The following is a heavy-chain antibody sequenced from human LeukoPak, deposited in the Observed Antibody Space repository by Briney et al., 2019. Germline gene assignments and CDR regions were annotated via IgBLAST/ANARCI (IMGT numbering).Heavy chain of an antibody. V-gene: IGHV6-1*01. D-gene: IGHD6-13*01. CDR2: TYHRSTWYT. CDR3: ARGGIAAISVFDY. Sequence: SQTLSLTCAISGDSVSSNSAAWNWIRQSPSRGLEWLGRTYHRSTWYTDYAISVQGRISINTDTPRRQFSLQLNSVTPDDTAVYYCARGGIAAISVFDYWGQGILATVSS. CDR1: GDSVSSNSAA. J-gene: IGHJ4*02.